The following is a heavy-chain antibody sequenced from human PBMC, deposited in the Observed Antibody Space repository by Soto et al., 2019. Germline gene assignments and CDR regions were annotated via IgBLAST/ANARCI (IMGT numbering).Heavy chain of an antibody. Sequence: GGSLRLSCAASGFTFSSYSMNWVRQAPGKGLEWVSSISSSSSYIYYADSVKGRFTISRDNAKNSLYLQMNSLRAEDTAVYYCARGLYYLVVPAAQFDYWGQGTLVTVSS. CDR3: ARGLYYLVVPAAQFDY. D-gene: IGHD2-2*01. CDR1: GFTFSSYS. J-gene: IGHJ4*02. CDR2: ISSSSSYI. V-gene: IGHV3-21*01.